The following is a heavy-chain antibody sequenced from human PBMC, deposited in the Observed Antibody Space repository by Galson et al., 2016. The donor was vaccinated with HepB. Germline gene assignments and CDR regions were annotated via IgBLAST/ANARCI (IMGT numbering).Heavy chain of an antibody. V-gene: IGHV4-39*01. CDR2: LHYTGTA. CDR3: AGGNGYFVY. J-gene: IGHJ4*02. D-gene: IGHD2-8*01. Sequence: ETLSLTCEVSGVNIRRSQYYWGWVRQPPGKALEWIGSLHYTGTAYYNEALKTRVTISEDTSRNAVSLRLSSLSAADTALYFCAGGNGYFVYWGQGALFTVSS. CDR1: GVNIRRSQYY.